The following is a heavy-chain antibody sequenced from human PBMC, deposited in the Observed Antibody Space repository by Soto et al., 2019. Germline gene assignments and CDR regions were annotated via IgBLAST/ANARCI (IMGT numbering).Heavy chain of an antibody. D-gene: IGHD1-26*01. J-gene: IGHJ4*02. CDR2: MNPNSGNT. CDR1: GYTFTSYD. CDR3: AREVGATRFDY. V-gene: IGHV1-8*02. Sequence: QVQLVQSGAEGKKPGASVKVSCKASGYTFTSYDINWVRQATGQGLERLGGMNPNSGNTDYAQKCQGRVTMTRNTSISTADMELSSLKSEDTAGYYCAREVGATRFDYWGQGTLVTVSS.